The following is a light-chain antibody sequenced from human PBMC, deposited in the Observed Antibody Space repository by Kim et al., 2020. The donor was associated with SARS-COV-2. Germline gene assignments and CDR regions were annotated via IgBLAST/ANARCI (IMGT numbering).Light chain of an antibody. V-gene: IGKV1-16*01. CDR3: QQYDTYPLT. Sequence: DLPMTPSPSSLSASIGDRVTITCRASQDISNYLGWFQQRPGKAPKSLIYGSAVLQGGVPSRFSGSGSGTEFTLTISSLRPEDFAIYYCQQYDTYPLTFGGGPKLEI. CDR2: GSA. J-gene: IGKJ4*02. CDR1: QDISNY.